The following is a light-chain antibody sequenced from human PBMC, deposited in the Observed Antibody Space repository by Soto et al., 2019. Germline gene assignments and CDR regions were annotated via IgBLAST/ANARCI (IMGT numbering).Light chain of an antibody. J-gene: IGKJ5*01. CDR2: GAT. V-gene: IGKV3-20*01. Sequence: ELVLTQSPGTLSLSPGERATLSCRASQSVSSSYLAWYQQKPGQAPRLLIYGATSRATGIPDRFNRSGSGTDFTLTISRLEPEEFAVYYCQQYGSSPPPFGHGTRLEIK. CDR1: QSVSSSY. CDR3: QQYGSSPPP.